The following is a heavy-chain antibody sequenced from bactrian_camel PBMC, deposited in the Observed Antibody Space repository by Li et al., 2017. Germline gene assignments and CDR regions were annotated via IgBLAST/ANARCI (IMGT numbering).Heavy chain of an antibody. CDR3: AVEDQAPWDMGWICNYNS. CDR2: VDSNGVT. V-gene: IGHV3S53*01. J-gene: IGHJ4*01. Sequence: QVQLVESGGGSVQAGGSLTLSCTASESTYRSICMAWFRQAPGSQRETVATVDSNGVTKVAGSVKGRFSLSKDNAKNTLYLRMDNLQPEDTALYTCAVEDQAPWDMGWICNYNSWGQGTQVTVS. CDR1: ESTYRSIC. D-gene: IGHD3*01.